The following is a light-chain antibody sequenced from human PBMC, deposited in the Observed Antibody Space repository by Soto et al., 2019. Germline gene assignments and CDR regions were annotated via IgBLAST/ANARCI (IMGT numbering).Light chain of an antibody. J-gene: IGKJ4*01. Sequence: EIVVTQSPATLSVSPGERATLSCRASQSVGNNFAWYQQKPGQAPRLLIFATSTSATGVPARFSGSGSGTEFTLTISSLQSEDFAVYYCQQYVVLPLTFGGGAKVEIE. V-gene: IGKV3-15*01. CDR1: QSVGNN. CDR3: QQYVVLPLT. CDR2: ATS.